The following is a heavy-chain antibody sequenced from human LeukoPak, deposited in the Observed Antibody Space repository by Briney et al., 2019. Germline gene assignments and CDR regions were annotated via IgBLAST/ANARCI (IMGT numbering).Heavy chain of an antibody. D-gene: IGHD3-10*01. CDR2: IIPILSQS. J-gene: IGHJ3*02. Sequence: SVKVSCKTSGGTFSTYSINWVRQAPGQGLEWMGRIIPILSQSDYAQRFQGTVSITADEFTETAYMELSSLRSDDTAVYYCATGGAYRDAFDIWGQGTMVTVSS. CDR1: GGTFSTYS. V-gene: IGHV1-69*11. CDR3: ATGGAYRDAFDI.